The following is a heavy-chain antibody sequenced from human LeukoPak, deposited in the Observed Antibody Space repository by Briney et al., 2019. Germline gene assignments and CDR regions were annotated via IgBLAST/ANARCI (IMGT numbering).Heavy chain of an antibody. CDR1: GFTFSSYE. J-gene: IGHJ4*02. V-gene: IGHV3-48*03. Sequence: GGSLRLSCAASGFTFSSYEMNWVRQAPGKGLEWVSYISSSGSTMYYADSVKGRFAISRDNAKNSLYLQMNSLRAEDTAVYYCAREGLAYFDYWGQGTLVTVSS. CDR3: AREGLAYFDY. D-gene: IGHD5-12*01. CDR2: ISSSGSTM.